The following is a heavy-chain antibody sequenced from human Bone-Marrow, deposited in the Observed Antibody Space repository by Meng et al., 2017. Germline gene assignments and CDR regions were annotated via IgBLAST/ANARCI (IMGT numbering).Heavy chain of an antibody. J-gene: IGHJ4*02. CDR1: GYSFTSYW. V-gene: IGHV5-51*01. D-gene: IGHD3-10*01. CDR2: IYPGDSDT. Sequence: GESLKISCKGSGYSFTSYWIGWVRQMPGKGLEWMWIIYPGDSDTRYSPSFQGQVTISADKSISTAYLQWRSLKATDTAIYYCSRQEWAYGSGRYWDNYYFDYWGQGTLVTVSS. CDR3: SRQEWAYGSGRYWDNYYFDY.